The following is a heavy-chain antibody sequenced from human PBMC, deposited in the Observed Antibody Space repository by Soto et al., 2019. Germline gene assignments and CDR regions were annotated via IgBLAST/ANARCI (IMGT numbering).Heavy chain of an antibody. CDR1: GGTFSSYA. CDR3: ARDGSTDDSSGYYVGPFDY. D-gene: IGHD3-22*01. V-gene: IGHV1-69*13. CDR2: IIPIFGTA. J-gene: IGHJ4*02. Sequence: GASVKVSCKASGGTFSSYAISWVRQAPGQGLEWMGGIIPIFGTANYAQKFQGRVTITADESTSTAYMELSSLRSEDTAVYYCARDGSTDDSSGYYVGPFDYWGQGTLVTVSS.